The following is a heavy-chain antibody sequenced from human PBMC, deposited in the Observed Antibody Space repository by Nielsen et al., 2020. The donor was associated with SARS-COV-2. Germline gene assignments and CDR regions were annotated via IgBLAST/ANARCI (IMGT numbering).Heavy chain of an antibody. CDR2: ISSSSSYI. CDR3: ARGRRSSSERYYYYYYMDV. J-gene: IGHJ6*03. CDR1: GFTFSSYS. V-gene: IGHV3-21*01. D-gene: IGHD6-6*01. Sequence: GESLKISCAASGFTFSSYSMNWVRQAPGKGLEWVSSISSSSSYIYYADSVKGRFTISRDNAKNSLYLQMNSLRAEDTAVYYCARGRRSSSERYYYYYYMDVWGKGTTVTVSS.